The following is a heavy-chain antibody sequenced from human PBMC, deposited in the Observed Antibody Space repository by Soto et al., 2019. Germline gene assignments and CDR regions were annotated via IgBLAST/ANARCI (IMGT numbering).Heavy chain of an antibody. V-gene: IGHV4-30-2*01. CDR2: IYHSGST. J-gene: IGHJ4*02. CDR1: GCSISSGGYS. Sequence: SGTLSLTFAVSGCSISSGGYSWSWIRQPPGKGLEWIGYIYHSGSTYYNPSLKSRVTISVDRSKNQFSLKLSSVTAADTAVYYCARVPDYWGQGTLVTVSS. CDR3: ARVPDY.